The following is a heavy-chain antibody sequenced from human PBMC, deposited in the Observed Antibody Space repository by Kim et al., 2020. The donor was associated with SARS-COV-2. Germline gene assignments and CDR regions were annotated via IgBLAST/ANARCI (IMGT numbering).Heavy chain of an antibody. J-gene: IGHJ4*02. CDR3: ARGVAPRGTRRPDFDY. CDR1: GGTFSSYA. Sequence: SVKVSCKASGGTFSSYAISWVRQAPGQGLEWMGGIIPIFGTANYAQKFQGRVTITADESTSTAYMELSSLRSEDTAVYYCARGVAPRGTRRPDFDYWGQGTLVTVSS. D-gene: IGHD5-12*01. V-gene: IGHV1-69*13. CDR2: IIPIFGTA.